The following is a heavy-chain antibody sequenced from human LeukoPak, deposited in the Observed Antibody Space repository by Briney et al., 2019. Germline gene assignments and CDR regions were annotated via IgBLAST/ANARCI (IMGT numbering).Heavy chain of an antibody. D-gene: IGHD2-21*01. Sequence: ASVKVSCKASGYTFTDYLIHWVRQAPGQGLEWMGIINPSGGSTSYPQKFQGRVTMTRDTSTSTVYMELSSLRSEDTAVYYCACVVRGAFDIWGQGTLVTVSS. CDR3: ACVVRGAFDI. CDR1: GYTFTDYL. CDR2: INPSGGST. V-gene: IGHV1-46*03. J-gene: IGHJ3*02.